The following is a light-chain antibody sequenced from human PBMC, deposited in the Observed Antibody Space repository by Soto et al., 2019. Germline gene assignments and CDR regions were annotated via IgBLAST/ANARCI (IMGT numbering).Light chain of an antibody. Sequence: MTQSPSTLSLSPGERATLSCRASQSVSSSYLAWYQQKPGQAPRLLIYGASTRATGIPARFSGSASGREFTLTISSLQSEDFAVYYCQQYNNWPAITFGQGTRLEIK. CDR2: GAS. V-gene: IGKV3D-15*01. J-gene: IGKJ5*01. CDR3: QQYNNWPAIT. CDR1: QSVSSSY.